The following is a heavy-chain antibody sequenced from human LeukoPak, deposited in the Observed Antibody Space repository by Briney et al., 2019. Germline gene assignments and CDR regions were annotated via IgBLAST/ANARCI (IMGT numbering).Heavy chain of an antibody. J-gene: IGHJ4*02. D-gene: IGHD4-17*01. Sequence: GGSLRLSCAASGFTFSSYAMSWVRQAPGKGLEWVSAISGSGGSTYYADSVKGRFTISRDNSKNTLYLQMNSLRAEDTAVYYCARGNYGDYYFDYWGQGTLVTVSS. CDR2: ISGSGGST. CDR1: GFTFSSYA. CDR3: ARGNYGDYYFDY. V-gene: IGHV3-23*01.